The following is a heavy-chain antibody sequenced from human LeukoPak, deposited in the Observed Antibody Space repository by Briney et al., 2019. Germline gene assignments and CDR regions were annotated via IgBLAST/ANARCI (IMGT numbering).Heavy chain of an antibody. CDR2: ISGGGGST. J-gene: IGHJ4*02. V-gene: IGHV3-23*01. Sequence: GGSLRLSCAASGFIFSNYAMSWVRRAPGKGLEWVSSISGGGGSTDYADSVKGRFTISRDNSKNTLDLQMNSLRADDAAVYYCATLVAAAGTDYWGQGTLVTVSS. CDR1: GFIFSNYA. D-gene: IGHD6-13*01. CDR3: ATLVAAAGTDY.